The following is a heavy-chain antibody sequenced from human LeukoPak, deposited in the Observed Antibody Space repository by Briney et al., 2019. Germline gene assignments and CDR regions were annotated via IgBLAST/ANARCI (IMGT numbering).Heavy chain of an antibody. Sequence: KTSQTLSLTCTVSGGSISRGGYYWTWIRQHPGEGLEWIGHIYYCGSTYYNPSLKSRVTMSVDTSKNQFSLKLNSVTAADTAVYYCARDYSNYDYYYYYGMDVWGQGTTVTVSS. D-gene: IGHD4-11*01. CDR3: ARDYSNYDYYYYYGMDV. CDR2: IYYCGST. V-gene: IGHV4-31*03. CDR1: GGSISRGGYY. J-gene: IGHJ6*02.